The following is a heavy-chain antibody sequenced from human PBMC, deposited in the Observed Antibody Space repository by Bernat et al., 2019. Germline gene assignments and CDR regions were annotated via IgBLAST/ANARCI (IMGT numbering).Heavy chain of an antibody. CDR3: TRDPPNYDILTGYYSPYNGMDV. CDR2: IRSKAYGGTT. V-gene: IGHV3-49*03. D-gene: IGHD3-9*01. Sequence: EVQLVESGGGLVQPGRSLRLSCTASGFTFGDYAMSWFRQAPGKGLEWVGFIRSKAYGGTTEYAASVKGRFTISRDDSKSIAYLQMNSLKTEDTAVYYCTRDPPNYDILTGYYSPYNGMDVWGQGTTVTVSS. J-gene: IGHJ6*02. CDR1: GFTFGDYA.